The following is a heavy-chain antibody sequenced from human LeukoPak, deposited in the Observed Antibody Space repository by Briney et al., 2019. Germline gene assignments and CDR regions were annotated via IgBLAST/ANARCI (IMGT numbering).Heavy chain of an antibody. CDR3: ARAYRLTSPRGFDP. Sequence: SQTLSLTCTVSGGFISGYYWNWIRQSPGKGLEWIGYIFYTGDTDYNPSLRSRVTMSVDRSNNRFSLQLASVTTADSAFYYCARAYRLTSPRGFDPWGPGILVTVSS. D-gene: IGHD3-16*02. J-gene: IGHJ5*02. CDR1: GGFISGYY. V-gene: IGHV4-59*01. CDR2: IFYTGDT.